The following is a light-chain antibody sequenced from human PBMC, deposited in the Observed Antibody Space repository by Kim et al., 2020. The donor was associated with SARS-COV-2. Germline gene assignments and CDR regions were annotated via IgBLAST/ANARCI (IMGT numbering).Light chain of an antibody. CDR3: SSYTSINTYV. CDR1: SSDVGGYNF. V-gene: IGLV2-14*04. J-gene: IGLJ1*01. CDR2: AVN. Sequence: GQSITISCTGTSSDVGGYNFVSWYQQHPGKAPKLVIYAVNKWPSGVSNRFAGSKSGNTASLTISGLQAEDEADYYCSSYTSINTYVFGTGTKVTVL.